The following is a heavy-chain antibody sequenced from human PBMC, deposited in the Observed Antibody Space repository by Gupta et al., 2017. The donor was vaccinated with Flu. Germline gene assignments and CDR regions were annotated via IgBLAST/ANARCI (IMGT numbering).Heavy chain of an antibody. CDR1: GYTFIDYS. V-gene: IGHV1-2*07. D-gene: IGHD3-16*01. J-gene: IGHJ4*01. CDR3: AKIGESDDGWGSQDFEF. Sequence: QVQLVQSEAEVRKPGASVKVSCKASGYTFIDYSIYWMRQAPGQGFEWMGWIHPKSGATKYAHNFGDRVTLTRDTSINTVYMEPTSLKSNDTAVFYCAKIGESDDGWGSQDFEFWGHGPQVLVS. CDR2: IHPKSGAT.